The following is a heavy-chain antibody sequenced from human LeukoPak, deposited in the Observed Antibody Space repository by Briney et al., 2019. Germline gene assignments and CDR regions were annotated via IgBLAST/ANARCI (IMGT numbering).Heavy chain of an antibody. J-gene: IGHJ4*02. Sequence: GESLRLSCAASGFTFSAYWMHWVRQAPGKGLEWVSAISGSGGSTYYADSVKGRFTISRDNSKNTLYLQMNSLRAEDTAVYYCATNAGQWLVPFDYWGQGTLVTVSS. CDR2: ISGSGGST. D-gene: IGHD6-19*01. CDR1: GFTFSAYW. CDR3: ATNAGQWLVPFDY. V-gene: IGHV3-23*01.